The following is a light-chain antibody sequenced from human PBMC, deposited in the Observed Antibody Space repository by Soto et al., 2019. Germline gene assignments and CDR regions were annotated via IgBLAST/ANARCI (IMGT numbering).Light chain of an antibody. J-gene: IGLJ1*01. CDR3: SSYTSSSILYV. CDR2: EVS. Sequence: QSALTQPASVSGSPGQSITISCTGTSSDVGGYNYVSWYQQHPGKAPKLMIYEVSNRPSGVSNRFSGSKSGNTASLTISGLQAEDEADYYCSSYTSSSILYVFGTGTKRTVL. CDR1: SSDVGGYNY. V-gene: IGLV2-14*01.